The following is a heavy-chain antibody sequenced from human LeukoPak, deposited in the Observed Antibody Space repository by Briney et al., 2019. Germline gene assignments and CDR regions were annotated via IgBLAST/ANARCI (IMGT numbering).Heavy chain of an antibody. CDR1: GGTFSSYA. V-gene: IGHV1-69*06. CDR2: IIPVFGTT. CDR3: ARCSSGDSSNFYVVWQY. D-gene: IGHD3-22*01. Sequence: SVKVSCKASGGTFSSYAVSWVRLTPGQGLEWLGGIIPVFGTTTYAQKFQAKVTMTADKSTNTAYLEISSLTSDDTAVYYCARCSSGDSSNFYVVWQYWGQGTQVTVST. J-gene: IGHJ4*02.